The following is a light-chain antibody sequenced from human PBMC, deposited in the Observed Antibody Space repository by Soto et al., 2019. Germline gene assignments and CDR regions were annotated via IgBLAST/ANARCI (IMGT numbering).Light chain of an antibody. CDR1: GTDVGTYNF. V-gene: IGLV2-23*02. J-gene: IGLJ3*02. CDR3: CSFAGRKTWV. CDR2: EVT. Sequence: QSAMTQPASVSGAPGQSITISCTASGTDVGTYNFVSWFQRHPGKAPQLIIYEVTERPSGVSPRFSDSNSVNTASLTISWFRGEEEADYFCCSFAGRKTWVFGGGTKLTVL.